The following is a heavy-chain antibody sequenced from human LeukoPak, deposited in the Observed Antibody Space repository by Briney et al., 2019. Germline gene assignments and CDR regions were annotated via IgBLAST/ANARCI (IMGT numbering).Heavy chain of an antibody. D-gene: IGHD3-22*01. J-gene: IGHJ4*02. Sequence: GGSLRLSCAASGFTFSSYAMSWVRQAPGKGLEWVSVIYSGGSTYYADSVKGRFTISRHNSKNTLYLQMNSLRAEDTAVYYCARFGDSSGYYYYFDYWGQGTLVTVSS. V-gene: IGHV3-53*04. CDR2: IYSGGST. CDR3: ARFGDSSGYYYYFDY. CDR1: GFTFSSYA.